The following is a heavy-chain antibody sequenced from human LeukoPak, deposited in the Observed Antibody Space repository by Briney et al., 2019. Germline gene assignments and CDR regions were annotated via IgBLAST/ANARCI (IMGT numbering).Heavy chain of an antibody. CDR2: ITHSGST. CDR3: ARFPCSGDSCYSGIRAFDI. D-gene: IGHD2-15*01. V-gene: IGHV4-34*01. J-gene: IGHJ3*02. CDR1: GGSFSTYY. Sequence: SETLSLTCAVDGGSFSTYYWNWIRQSPGKGLEWIGEITHSGSTNSKPSLKSRVTILIDSSKNKFSLKLSSVTAADMALYYCARFPCSGDSCYSGIRAFDIWGQGTMVIVSS.